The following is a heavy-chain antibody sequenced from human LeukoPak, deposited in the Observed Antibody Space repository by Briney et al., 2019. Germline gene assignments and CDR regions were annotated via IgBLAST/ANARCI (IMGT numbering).Heavy chain of an antibody. CDR3: AKDDYGDYYYYGMDV. Sequence: GGSLGLSCAASGFTFSSYAMSWVRQAPGKGLEWVSAISGSGGSTYYADSVKGRFTISGDNSKNTLYLQMNSLRAEDTAVYYCAKDDYGDYYYYGMDVWGQGTTVTVSS. J-gene: IGHJ6*02. V-gene: IGHV3-23*01. D-gene: IGHD4-17*01. CDR1: GFTFSSYA. CDR2: ISGSGGST.